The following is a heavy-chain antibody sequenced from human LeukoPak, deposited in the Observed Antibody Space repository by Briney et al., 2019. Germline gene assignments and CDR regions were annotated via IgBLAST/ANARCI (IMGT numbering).Heavy chain of an antibody. CDR2: ISGSGDST. J-gene: IGHJ1*01. D-gene: IGHD1-26*01. CDR3: ALESGSYYGYFEQ. CDR1: GFTFSSHA. Sequence: SGGSLRLSCAASGFTFSSHAMSWVRQAPGKGLEWVSDISGSGDSTNYADSVKGRFSISRDNSKKTLYLQINRLRGEDTALYHCALESGSYYGYFEQWGQGTLLTVSS. V-gene: IGHV3-23*01.